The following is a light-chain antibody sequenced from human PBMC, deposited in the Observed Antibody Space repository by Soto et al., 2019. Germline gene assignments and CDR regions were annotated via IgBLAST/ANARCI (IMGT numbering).Light chain of an antibody. J-gene: IGLJ2*01. V-gene: IGLV2-14*01. CDR2: EAA. Sequence: QSALTQPASVSGSPGQSITISCTGTRDDIGANNYVSWYQHHPGKAPKILIYEAANRPSGISHRFSGSKSGNTASRTISGLQAEDEADYFCPSYTSASTLVFGGGTKLTVL. CDR3: PSYTSASTLV. CDR1: RDDIGANNY.